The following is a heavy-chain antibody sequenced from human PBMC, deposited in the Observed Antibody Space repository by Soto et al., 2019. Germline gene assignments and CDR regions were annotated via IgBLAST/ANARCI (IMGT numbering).Heavy chain of an antibody. Sequence: TLSLTCGFSGDSITTYKWWTWVRQTPGKGLEWIGEIYDSGNTRYNPSLKSRVTISKDTSKNELSLKLNSVTVADTAVYYCATCQLGEYYYAMDIWGQGTTVTVSS. V-gene: IGHV4-4*02. J-gene: IGHJ6*02. CDR1: GDSITTYKW. D-gene: IGHD7-27*01. CDR3: ATCQLGEYYYAMDI. CDR2: IYDSGNT.